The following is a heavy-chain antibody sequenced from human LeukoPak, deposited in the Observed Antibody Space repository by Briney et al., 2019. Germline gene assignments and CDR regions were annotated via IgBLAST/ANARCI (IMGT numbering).Heavy chain of an antibody. D-gene: IGHD5-12*01. CDR2: IKSKTDGGTT. Sequence: PGGSLRLSCAASGFTFSNAWMSWVRQAPGKGLEWVGRIKSKTDGGTTDYAAPVKGRFTISRDDSKNTLYLQMNSLKTEDTAVYYCTTPLHPYDWDFDYWGQGTLVTVSS. J-gene: IGHJ4*02. CDR3: TTPLHPYDWDFDY. V-gene: IGHV3-15*01. CDR1: GFTFSNAW.